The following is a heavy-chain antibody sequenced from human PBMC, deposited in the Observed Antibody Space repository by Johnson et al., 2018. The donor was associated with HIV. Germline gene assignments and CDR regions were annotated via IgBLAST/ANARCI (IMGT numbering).Heavy chain of an antibody. D-gene: IGHD5-18*01. CDR3: AKDTAMLRSSAAFDI. Sequence: QVQLVESGGGVVQPGRSLRLSCEASGFTFSTYAMHWVRQAPGKGLEWVVVISYDGSSEYYADSVKGRFAVSRDNSRNTLYLQMNSLRPDDSAVYYCAKDTAMLRSSAAFDIWGQGTMVTVSS. CDR1: GFTFSTYA. CDR2: ISYDGSSE. J-gene: IGHJ3*02. V-gene: IGHV3-30*18.